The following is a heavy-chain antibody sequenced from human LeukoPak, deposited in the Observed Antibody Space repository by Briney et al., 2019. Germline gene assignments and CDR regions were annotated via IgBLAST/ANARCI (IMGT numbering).Heavy chain of an antibody. CDR3: ARGPNAGLRYFDWLTYYYYMDV. D-gene: IGHD3-9*01. CDR1: GGSISSSSYY. J-gene: IGHJ6*03. CDR2: IYYSGST. V-gene: IGHV4-39*07. Sequence: SETLSLTCTVSGGSISSSSYYWGWIRQPPGKGLEWIGNIYYSGSTYYNPSLKSRVTISVDTSKNQFSLKLSSVTAADTAVYYCARGPNAGLRYFDWLTYYYYMDVWGKGTTVTISS.